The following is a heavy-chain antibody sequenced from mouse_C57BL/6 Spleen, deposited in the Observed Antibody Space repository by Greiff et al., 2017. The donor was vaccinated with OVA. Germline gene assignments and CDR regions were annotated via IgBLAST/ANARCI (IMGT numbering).Heavy chain of an antibody. Sequence: QVQLKESGAELVKPGASVKLSCKASGYAFSSYWMNWVKQRPGKGLEWIGQIYPGDGDTNYNGKFKGKATLTADKSSSTAYMQLSSLTSEDAAVYFCARGDGYWFAYWGQGTLVTVSA. J-gene: IGHJ3*01. CDR2: IYPGDGDT. CDR1: GYAFSSYW. V-gene: IGHV1-80*01. D-gene: IGHD2-3*01. CDR3: ARGDGYWFAY.